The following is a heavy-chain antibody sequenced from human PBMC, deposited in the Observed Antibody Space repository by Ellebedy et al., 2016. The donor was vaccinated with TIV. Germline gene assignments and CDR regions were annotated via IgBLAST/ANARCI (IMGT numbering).Heavy chain of an antibody. CDR1: GFTFSYYA. V-gene: IGHV3-23*01. Sequence: PGGSLRLSCTASGFTFSYYAMSWIRQAPGRGLEWVSTVSYTGAATYFADSVKGRFTISRDNSKNTLDLHMDSLRAADTAIYYCAKVMTGYSYAPDDFWGQGTLVTVSS. D-gene: IGHD5-18*01. CDR2: VSYTGAAT. J-gene: IGHJ4*02. CDR3: AKVMTGYSYAPDDF.